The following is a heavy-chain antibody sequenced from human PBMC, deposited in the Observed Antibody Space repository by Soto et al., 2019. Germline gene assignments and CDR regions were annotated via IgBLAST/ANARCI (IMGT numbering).Heavy chain of an antibody. CDR3: ARDVVVRGVFDY. D-gene: IGHD3-10*01. J-gene: IGHJ4*02. CDR1: VITCSNYN. Sequence: GSLRLSCAASVITCSNYNMNWVRQAPGKGLEWVSSISGSSSYIYYADSVKGRFTISRDNAKNSLYLQMNSLRAEDTAVYYCARDVVVRGVFDYWGQGTQVTVSS. V-gene: IGHV3-21*01. CDR2: ISGSSSYI.